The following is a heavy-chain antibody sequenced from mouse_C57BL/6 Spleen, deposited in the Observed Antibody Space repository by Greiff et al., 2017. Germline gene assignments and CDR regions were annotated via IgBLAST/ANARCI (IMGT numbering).Heavy chain of an antibody. CDR3: AKNHYGNGYYAMDY. Sequence: VKLMESGPGLVQPSQSLSITCPVSGFSLTSYGVHWVRQSPGKGLEWLGVIWRGGSTDYNAAFMSRLSITKDNSKSQVFFKMNSLQADDTAIYYCAKNHYGNGYYAMDYWGQGTSVTVSS. V-gene: IGHV2-5*01. CDR2: IWRGGST. CDR1: GFSLTSYG. D-gene: IGHD2-1*01. J-gene: IGHJ4*01.